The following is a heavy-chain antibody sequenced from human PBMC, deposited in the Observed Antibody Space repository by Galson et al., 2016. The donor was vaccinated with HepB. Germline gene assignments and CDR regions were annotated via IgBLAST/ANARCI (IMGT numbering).Heavy chain of an antibody. J-gene: IGHJ4*02. D-gene: IGHD3-16*01. CDR2: ITSSGVGT. Sequence: SLRLSCAASGFTFNAYAMSWVRQSPGKGLEWVSAITSSGVGTFYTDSVKGRFTISRDNSKNTLYLQMNSLRVEDTATYFCAQRRLGLGNFYFYYWGQGTLVTVSS. CDR3: AQRRLGLGNFYFYY. CDR1: GFTFNAYA. V-gene: IGHV3-23*01.